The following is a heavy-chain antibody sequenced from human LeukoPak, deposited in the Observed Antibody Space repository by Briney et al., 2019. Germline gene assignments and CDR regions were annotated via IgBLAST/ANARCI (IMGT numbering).Heavy chain of an antibody. CDR3: GRVIAGAIDY. CDR2: INRDGSER. J-gene: IGHJ4*02. D-gene: IGHD6-13*01. Sequence: GGSLRLSCAASGFTFSGHSMTWVRHAPGKSLEWVANINRDGSERFYVDFVKGRFTISRDNADNSMYLQMNSLRAEDSAVYYCGRVIAGAIDYWGQGTLVTVSS. CDR1: GFTFSGHS. V-gene: IGHV3-7*01.